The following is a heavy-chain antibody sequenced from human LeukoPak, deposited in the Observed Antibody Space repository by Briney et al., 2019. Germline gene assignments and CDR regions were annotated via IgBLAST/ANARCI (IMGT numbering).Heavy chain of an antibody. V-gene: IGHV3-23*01. CDR1: GFMFSSNW. D-gene: IGHD3-3*01. CDR3: AKTQFRDYDFWSGPYFDY. CDR2: VSGSGGGT. J-gene: IGHJ4*02. Sequence: GGSLRLSCAASGFMFSSNWMSWVRQAPGKGLEWVSVVSGSGGGTYYVDSVKGRFTISRDNSKNTLYLQMNSLGAEDTAIYYCAKTQFRDYDFWSGPYFDYWGQGTLVTVSS.